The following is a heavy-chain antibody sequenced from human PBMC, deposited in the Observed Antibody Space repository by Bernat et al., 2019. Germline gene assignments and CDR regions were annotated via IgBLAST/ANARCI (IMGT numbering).Heavy chain of an antibody. J-gene: IGHJ4*02. CDR2: IWADKSVT. CDR3: ATLQLGPQKSTDY. D-gene: IGHD6-6*01. Sequence: QVQLVESGGGVVQPGRSLRLSCASAGFTFSTYGMHWVRQAPGKGLEWVAVIWADKSVTYYVDSVKGSFTISRDNSKNTVYLHMNSLSTEVTAVYYCATLQLGPQKSTDYWGQGTLVTVSS. CDR1: GFTFSTYG. V-gene: IGHV3-33*03.